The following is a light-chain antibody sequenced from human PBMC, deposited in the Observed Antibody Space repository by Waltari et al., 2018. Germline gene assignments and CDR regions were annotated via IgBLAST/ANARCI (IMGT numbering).Light chain of an antibody. CDR2: WAS. Sequence: DIVMTQSPDSLAVSLGERASITCKPSQSVLERSNSKNSLAWYQQKPGQRPKLLIYWASTRKSGVPDRFSGSGSGTDFTLIINSLQAEDVAVDFCQQYSTSPPTFGPGTRVDL. J-gene: IGKJ3*01. CDR1: QSVLERSNSKNS. V-gene: IGKV4-1*01. CDR3: QQYSTSPPT.